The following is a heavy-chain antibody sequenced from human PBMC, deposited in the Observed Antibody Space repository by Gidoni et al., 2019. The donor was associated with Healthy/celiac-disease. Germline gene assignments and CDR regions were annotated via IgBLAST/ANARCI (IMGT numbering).Heavy chain of an antibody. V-gene: IGHV1-2*02. CDR1: GYTFTGYY. CDR2: INPNSGGT. CDR3: ARLIGGVSATVTIGSDY. J-gene: IGHJ4*02. D-gene: IGHD4-17*01. Sequence: QVQLVQSGAEVKKPGASVKVSCKASGYTFTGYYMPWVRQAPGQGLEWMGWINPNSGGTNYAQKFQGRVTMTRDTSISTAYMELSRLRSDDTAVYYCARLIGGVSATVTIGSDYWGQGTLVTVSS.